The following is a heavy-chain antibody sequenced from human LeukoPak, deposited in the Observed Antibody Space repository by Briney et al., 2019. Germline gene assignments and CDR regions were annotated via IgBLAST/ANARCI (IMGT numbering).Heavy chain of an antibody. CDR1: GGTFTNYA. CDR2: IFPMLDVT. V-gene: IGHV1-69*04. CDR3: ATSSSSGNYPYYFDS. D-gene: IGHD1-26*01. Sequence: ASVKVSCKTSGGTFTNYALSWVRQAPGQGLEWMGRIFPMLDVTNPAQKFQGRVTITADKSTSTAYMVLSSLKSEDTAVYYCATSSSSGNYPYYFDSWGQGTLVTVSS. J-gene: IGHJ4*02.